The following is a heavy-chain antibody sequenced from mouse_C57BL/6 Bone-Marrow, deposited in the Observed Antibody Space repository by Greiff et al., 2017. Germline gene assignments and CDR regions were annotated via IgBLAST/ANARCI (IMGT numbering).Heavy chain of an antibody. CDR3: ARRHYGSSHWYFDV. Sequence: QVQLQQSGAELARPGASVKLSCKASGYTFTSYGISWVKQRTGQGLEWIGEIYPRSGNTYYNEKFKGKATLTADKSSSTAYMELRSLTSEDSAVYFCARRHYGSSHWYFDVWGTGTTVTVSS. D-gene: IGHD1-1*01. V-gene: IGHV1-81*01. CDR1: GYTFTSYG. CDR2: IYPRSGNT. J-gene: IGHJ1*03.